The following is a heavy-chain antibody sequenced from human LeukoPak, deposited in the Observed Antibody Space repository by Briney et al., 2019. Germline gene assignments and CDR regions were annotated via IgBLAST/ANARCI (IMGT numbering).Heavy chain of an antibody. J-gene: IGHJ4*02. CDR3: AREGVNYYDSSGYYAVY. CDR1: GGSISSGGYY. D-gene: IGHD3-22*01. V-gene: IGHV4-31*03. CDR2: IYYSGST. Sequence: SQTLSLTCTVSGGSISSGGYYWSWIRQHPGKGLEWIGYIYYSGSTYYNPSLKSRVTISVDTSKNQLFLKLSSVTAADTAVYYCAREGVNYYDSSGYYAVYWGQGTLVTVSS.